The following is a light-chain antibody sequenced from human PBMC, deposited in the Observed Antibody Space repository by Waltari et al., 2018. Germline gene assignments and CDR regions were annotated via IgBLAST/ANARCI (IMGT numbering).Light chain of an antibody. Sequence: DIQMTQSPSSLSASVGDRVTITCRASQSISSYLNWYQQKPGKAPKLLIYAESSLQSGVPSRFSGSGSGTDFTLTISSLQPEDFATYYCQQIYSTPTFGQGTKVEIK. CDR3: QQIYSTPT. V-gene: IGKV1-39*01. CDR2: AES. CDR1: QSISSY. J-gene: IGKJ1*01.